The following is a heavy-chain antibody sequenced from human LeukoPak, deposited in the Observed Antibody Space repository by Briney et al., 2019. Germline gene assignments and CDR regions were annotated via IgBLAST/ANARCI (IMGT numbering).Heavy chain of an antibody. CDR2: ISSSSSYI. D-gene: IGHD3-3*01. J-gene: IGHJ4*02. V-gene: IGHV3-21*01. CDR3: ARPITIFGVVGDDY. CDR1: GFTFSSYS. Sequence: GGSLRLSCAASGFTFSSYSMNWARQAPGKGLEWVSSISSSSSYIYYADSVKGRFTISRDNAKNSLYLQMNSLRAEDTAVYYCARPITIFGVVGDDYWGQGTLVTVSS.